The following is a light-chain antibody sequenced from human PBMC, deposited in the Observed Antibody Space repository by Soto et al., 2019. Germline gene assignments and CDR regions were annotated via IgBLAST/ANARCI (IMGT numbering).Light chain of an antibody. Sequence: QSALTQPPSASGSPGQSVTISCTGTSSDVGGYNFVSWYQQHPGKAPKLIISEVNKRPSGVPDRFSGSKSGNTASLTVSGLQAEDEADYNCSSNAGSNTLVFGGGTKLTVL. V-gene: IGLV2-8*01. J-gene: IGLJ2*01. CDR2: EVN. CDR3: SSNAGSNTLV. CDR1: SSDVGGYNF.